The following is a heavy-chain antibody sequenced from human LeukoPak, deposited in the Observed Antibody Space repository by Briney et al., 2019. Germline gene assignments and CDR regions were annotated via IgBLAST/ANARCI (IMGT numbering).Heavy chain of an antibody. CDR2: ISSDATNI. J-gene: IGHJ4*02. CDR1: GFTFGIYG. CDR3: ARDGSGSGDY. D-gene: IGHD2-15*01. V-gene: IGHV3-21*01. Sequence: PGGSLRLSCAASGFTFGIYGMNWVRQAPGKGLEWVASISSDATNIYYTDSVKGRFTISRDNAKNSLYLQMNSLRVEDTAVYYCARDGSGSGDYWGQGTLVTVSS.